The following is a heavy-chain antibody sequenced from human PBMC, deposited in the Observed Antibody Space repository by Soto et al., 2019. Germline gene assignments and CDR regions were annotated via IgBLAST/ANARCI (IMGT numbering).Heavy chain of an antibody. Sequence: GESLKISCKGSGYRFNNYWIGWVRQVPGKGLDWIGMIYPGDSDTTYSPSFQGQVTMSADKSTSTTYLEWSSLKASDTATYYCARQGSNGAYVYFPMDVWGQGTTVTVTS. CDR1: GYRFNNYW. D-gene: IGHD3-16*01. J-gene: IGHJ6*02. CDR2: IYPGDSDT. V-gene: IGHV5-51*01. CDR3: ARQGSNGAYVYFPMDV.